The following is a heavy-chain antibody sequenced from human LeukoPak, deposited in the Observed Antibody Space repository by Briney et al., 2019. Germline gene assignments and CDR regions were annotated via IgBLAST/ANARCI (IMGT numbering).Heavy chain of an antibody. CDR2: INHSGST. CDR3: ARGKGVAAGTF. CDR1: GGSFSGYY. J-gene: IGHJ4*02. D-gene: IGHD6-13*01. V-gene: IGHV4-34*01. Sequence: SETLSLTCAVYGGSFSGYYWSWIRQPPGKGLEWIGEINHSGSTNYNPSLKSRVTISVDTSKNQFSLKLSSVTAADTAVYYCARGKGVAAGTFCGQGTLVTVSS.